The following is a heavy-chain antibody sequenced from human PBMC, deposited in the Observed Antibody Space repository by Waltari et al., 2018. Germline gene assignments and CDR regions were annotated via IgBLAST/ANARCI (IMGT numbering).Heavy chain of an antibody. CDR3: TRGVAEGFDP. J-gene: IGHJ5*02. CDR1: GITFSSYW. D-gene: IGHD2-15*01. CDR2: INTDWSIT. Sequence: EVQLVESGGDLVQPGGSLRLSCAASGITFSSYWMHWVRQAPGTGLVWVPVINTDWSITIYADSVSGRFTISRANAKNTLYLQMNSLRVDDSAVYYCTRGVAEGFDPWGQGTLVTVSS. V-gene: IGHV3-74*01.